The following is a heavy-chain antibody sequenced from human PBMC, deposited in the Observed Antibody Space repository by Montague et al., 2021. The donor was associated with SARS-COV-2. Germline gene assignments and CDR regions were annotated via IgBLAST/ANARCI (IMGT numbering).Heavy chain of an antibody. D-gene: IGHD3-3*01. CDR2: IYWDGDQ. CDR3: ARRYDFYRAEAFDV. V-gene: IGHV2-5*02. Sequence: PALVKPTLTLTLTCVFSGFSLNTDGVGVAWIRRPPGKALEWLALIYWDGDQRYSPSLKTRLTITKDTSKNRVVLTMTSLDPVDTATYYCARRYDFYRAEAFDVWGQGSMLTVSS. CDR1: GFSLNTDGVG. J-gene: IGHJ3*01.